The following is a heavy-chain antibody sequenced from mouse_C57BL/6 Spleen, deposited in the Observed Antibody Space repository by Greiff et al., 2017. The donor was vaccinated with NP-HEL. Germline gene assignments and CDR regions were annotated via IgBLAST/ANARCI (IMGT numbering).Heavy chain of an antibody. J-gene: IGHJ1*03. CDR1: GFSLTSYA. V-gene: IGHV2-9-1*01. Sequence: VQLQQSGPGLVAPSQRLSITCTVSGFSLTSYAISWVRQPPGKGLEWLGVIWTGGGTNYNSALKSRLSISKDNSKSQVFLKMNSLQTDDTARYYCARADYYGSSYWYFDVWGTGTTVTVSS. CDR2: IWTGGGT. D-gene: IGHD1-1*01. CDR3: ARADYYGSSYWYFDV.